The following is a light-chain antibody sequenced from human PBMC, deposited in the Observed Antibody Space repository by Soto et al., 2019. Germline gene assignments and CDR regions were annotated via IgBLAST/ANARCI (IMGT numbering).Light chain of an antibody. CDR1: SSDVGGYAY. CDR3: SSYTSRTSPV. V-gene: IGLV2-14*01. J-gene: IGLJ2*01. CDR2: EVS. Sequence: QSALTQPASVSGSPGQTITISCTGTSSDVGGYAYVSWYQQYPGKVPKLVISEVSNRPSGVSHRFSGSRSGNTASLTISGAQAEDDYDYHCSSYTSRTSPVFGRGTKLTVL.